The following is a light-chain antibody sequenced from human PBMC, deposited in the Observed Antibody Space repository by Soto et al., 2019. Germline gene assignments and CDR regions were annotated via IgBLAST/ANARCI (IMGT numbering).Light chain of an antibody. CDR1: QSLLHSNGYNY. Sequence: DIVMTQSPLSLPVTPGEPASISCRSSQSLLHSNGYNYLDWYLQKPGQSPQLLIYLGSNRASGVPERFSGSGSGTDFTLKISRVEAEDVRVYYCLQALLPPLFCRGTRLEIK. V-gene: IGKV2-28*01. J-gene: IGKJ5*01. CDR3: LQALLPPL. CDR2: LGS.